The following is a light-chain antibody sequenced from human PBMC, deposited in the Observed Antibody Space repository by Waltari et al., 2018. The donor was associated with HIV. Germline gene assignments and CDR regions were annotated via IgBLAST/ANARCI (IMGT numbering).Light chain of an antibody. CDR2: SKH. CDR3: STWDKTQSAQV. CDR1: DSTIGTSS. J-gene: IGLJ3*02. Sequence: QPVLTQLPSVSGTPGQTVTISCSGSDSTIGTSSVYWYQVLPGTTPRLLIFSKHERPSGVPGRFSGSKSGASASLTIFGLRSEDEADYYCSTWDKTQSAQVFGGGTKLTVL. V-gene: IGLV1-47*01.